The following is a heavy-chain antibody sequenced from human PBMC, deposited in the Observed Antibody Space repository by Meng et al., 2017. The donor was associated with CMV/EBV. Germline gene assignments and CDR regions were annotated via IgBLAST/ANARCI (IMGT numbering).Heavy chain of an antibody. J-gene: IGHJ4*02. CDR2: ISSSGSTI. V-gene: IGHV3-48*03. CDR3: ARVGTIFRGYYFDY. D-gene: IGHD3-3*01. Sequence: GGSLRLSCAASGFTFSSYEMNWVLQAPGKGLEWVSYISSSGSTIYYADSVKGRFTISRDNAKNSLYLQMNSLRAEDTAVYYCARVGTIFRGYYFDYWGQGTLVTVSS. CDR1: GFTFSSYE.